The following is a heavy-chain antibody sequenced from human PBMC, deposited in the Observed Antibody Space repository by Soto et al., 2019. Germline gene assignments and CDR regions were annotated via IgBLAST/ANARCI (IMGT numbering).Heavy chain of an antibody. CDR3: ARGRGYYDR. Sequence: AGGSLRLSCAASGFTFSSYWMSWVRQAPGKGPEWMANIKQDGSEKYYVDSVKGRFTISRDNAKSSLYLQMNSLRAEDTAVYYYARGRGYYDRRGKGTLVTVSS. V-gene: IGHV3-7*01. CDR2: IKQDGSEK. CDR1: GFTFSSYW. J-gene: IGHJ4*02. D-gene: IGHD3-22*01.